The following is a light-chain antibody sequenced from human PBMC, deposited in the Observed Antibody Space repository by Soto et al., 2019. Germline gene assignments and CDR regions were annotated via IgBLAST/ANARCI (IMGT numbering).Light chain of an antibody. CDR3: QPYNSYSEA. Sequence: DIQMTQSPSTLSGSVGDRVTITCRASQTISSWLAWYQQKPGKAPKLLIYKASTLKSGVPSRFSGSGSGTEFTLNISSLQPDDFATYYCQPYNSYSEAVGQVTKADIK. V-gene: IGKV1-5*03. CDR2: KAS. J-gene: IGKJ1*01. CDR1: QTISSW.